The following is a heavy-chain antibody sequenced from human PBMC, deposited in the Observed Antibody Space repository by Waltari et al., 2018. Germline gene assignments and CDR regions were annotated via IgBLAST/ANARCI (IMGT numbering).Heavy chain of an antibody. J-gene: IGHJ4*02. V-gene: IGHV3-23*04. CDR2: ISGSGGST. CDR1: GFTFSSYA. CDR3: AKGRYCTGGVCYTAFDY. Sequence: EVQLVESGGGLVQPGGSLRLSCAASGFTFSSYAMSWVRQAPGKGLEWVSAISGSGGSTYYADSVKGRFTISRDNSKNSLYLQMNSLRTEDTALYYCAKGRYCTGGVCYTAFDYWGQGTLVTVSS. D-gene: IGHD2-8*02.